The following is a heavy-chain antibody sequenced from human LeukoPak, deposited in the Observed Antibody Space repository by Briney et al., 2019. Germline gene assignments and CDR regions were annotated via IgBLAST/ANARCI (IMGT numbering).Heavy chain of an antibody. Sequence: PGGSLRLSCAASGFTFSSYAMHWVRQAPGKGLEWVAVISYDGSNKYYADSVKGRFTISRDNSKNTLYLQMNSLRAEDTAVYYCARDARRITMINYFDYWGQGTLVTVSS. J-gene: IGHJ4*02. V-gene: IGHV3-30-3*01. CDR3: ARDARRITMINYFDY. CDR2: ISYDGSNK. CDR1: GFTFSSYA. D-gene: IGHD3-22*01.